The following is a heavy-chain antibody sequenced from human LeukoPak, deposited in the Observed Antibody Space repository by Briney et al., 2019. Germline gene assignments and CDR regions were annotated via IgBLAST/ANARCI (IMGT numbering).Heavy chain of an antibody. J-gene: IGHJ4*02. CDR2: IYYSGNT. Sequence: SETLSLTCTVSGGSVSSSNYYWGWIRKPPGKGLEWIGSIYYSGNTYYNPSLKSRVTISVDTSKNQFSLKLRSVTAADTAVYYCARVGWEEGGYGIDYWGQGTLVTVSS. V-gene: IGHV4-39*01. D-gene: IGHD5-12*01. CDR3: ARVGWEEGGYGIDY. CDR1: GGSVSSSNYY.